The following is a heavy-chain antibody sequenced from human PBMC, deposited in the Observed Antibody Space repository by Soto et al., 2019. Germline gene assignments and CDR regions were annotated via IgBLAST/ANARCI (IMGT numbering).Heavy chain of an antibody. CDR3: ARDTLGSSEDYYYYGMDV. V-gene: IGHV3-21*01. CDR1: GFTFSSYG. D-gene: IGHD3-10*01. Sequence: GGSLRLSCAASGFTFSSYGMNWVRQAPGKGLEWVSSISSSRSYIYYADSVKGRFTISRDNAKNSLYLQMNSLRAEDTAVYYCARDTLGSSEDYYYYGMDVWGHGTTVSHSS. CDR2: ISSSRSYI. J-gene: IGHJ6*02.